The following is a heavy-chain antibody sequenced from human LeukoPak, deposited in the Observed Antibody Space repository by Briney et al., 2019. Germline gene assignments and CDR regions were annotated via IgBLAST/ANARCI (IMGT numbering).Heavy chain of an antibody. CDR3: ARDGSGLKGAEYFQH. Sequence: GASVKVSCKASGYTFTSYGISWVRQAPGQGLEWMGRIIPMFGTVNYAQKFQGRVTITTDESTSTAYMELSSLRSEDTAVYSCARDGSGLKGAEYFQHWGQGTLVTVSS. J-gene: IGHJ1*01. D-gene: IGHD3-22*01. V-gene: IGHV1-69*05. CDR2: IIPMFGTV. CDR1: GYTFTSYG.